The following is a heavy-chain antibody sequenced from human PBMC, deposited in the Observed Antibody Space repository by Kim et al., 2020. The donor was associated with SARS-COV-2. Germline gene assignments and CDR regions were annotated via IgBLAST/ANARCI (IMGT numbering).Heavy chain of an antibody. D-gene: IGHD6-13*01. J-gene: IGHJ4*02. CDR2: ST. V-gene: IGHV4-34*01. CDR3: ARGRIAAVDY. Sequence: STNYNPSLKSRVTISVDTSKNQFSLKLSSVTAADTAVYYCARGRIAAVDYWGQGTLVTVSS.